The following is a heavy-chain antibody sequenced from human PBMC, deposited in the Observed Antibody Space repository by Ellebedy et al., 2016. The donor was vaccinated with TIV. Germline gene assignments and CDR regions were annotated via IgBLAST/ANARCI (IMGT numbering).Heavy chain of an antibody. CDR2: INHSGST. D-gene: IGHD3-22*01. Sequence: SETLSLTXAVYGGSFSGYYWSWIRQPPGKGLEWIGEINHSGSTNYNPSLKSRVTISVDTSKKQFSLKLSSVTAADTAVYYCARGRVVSMIVVVIDPLNRNFDYWGQGTLVTVSS. V-gene: IGHV4-34*01. CDR3: ARGRVVSMIVVVIDPLNRNFDY. CDR1: GGSFSGYY. J-gene: IGHJ4*02.